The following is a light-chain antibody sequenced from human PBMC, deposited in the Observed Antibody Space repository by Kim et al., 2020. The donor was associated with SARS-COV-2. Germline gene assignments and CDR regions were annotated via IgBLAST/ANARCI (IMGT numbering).Light chain of an antibody. J-gene: IGLJ3*02. CDR2: SND. V-gene: IGLV1-44*01. Sequence: ELTQPPSASGTPGQRVTISCSGSISNIGSNVVNWYQQLPGTAPKLLMYSNDYRPSGVPDRFSGSKSGTSASLAISGLQSEDEADYYCAAWDDSLKGSVFGGGTQLPVL. CDR3: AAWDDSLKGSV. CDR1: ISNIGSNV.